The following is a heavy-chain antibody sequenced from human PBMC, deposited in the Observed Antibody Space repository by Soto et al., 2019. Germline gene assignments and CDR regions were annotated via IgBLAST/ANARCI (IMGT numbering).Heavy chain of an antibody. J-gene: IGHJ5*02. CDR1: GGSISSSSYY. CDR3: ARHDFGVVNTWFDP. CDR2: IYYSGST. Sequence: QLQLQESGPGLVKPSETLSLTCTVSGGSISSSSYYWGWIRQPPGKGLEWIGSIYYSGSTYYNPSLKSRVTISVDTSKNQFSLKLSSVTAADTAVYYCARHDFGVVNTWFDPWGQGTLVTVSS. V-gene: IGHV4-39*01. D-gene: IGHD3-3*01.